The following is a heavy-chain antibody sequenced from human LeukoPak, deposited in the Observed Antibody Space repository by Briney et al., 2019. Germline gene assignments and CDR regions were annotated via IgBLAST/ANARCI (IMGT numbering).Heavy chain of an antibody. D-gene: IGHD2-8*02. CDR3: AREVGVYARFWFDP. CDR1: GGSFSGYY. CDR2: INHSGST. J-gene: IGHJ5*02. V-gene: IGHV4-34*01. Sequence: SETLSLTCAVYGGSFSGYYWSWIRQPPGKGLEWIGEINHSGSTNYNPSLKSRVTISVDTSKNQFSLKLSSVTAADTAVYYCAREVGVYARFWFDPWGQGTLVTVSS.